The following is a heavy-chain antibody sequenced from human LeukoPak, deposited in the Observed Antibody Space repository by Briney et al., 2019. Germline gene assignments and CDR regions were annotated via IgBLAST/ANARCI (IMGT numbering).Heavy chain of an antibody. J-gene: IGHJ3*02. Sequence: ASVKVSCKASGGTFSSYAISWVRQAPGQGLEWMGGIIPIFGTANYAQKFQGRVTITTDESTSTAYMELSSLRSEDTALYYCAKDLYGDYGHYAFDIWGQGTMVTVSS. CDR2: IIPIFGTA. CDR1: GGTFSSYA. V-gene: IGHV1-69*05. CDR3: AKDLYGDYGHYAFDI. D-gene: IGHD4-17*01.